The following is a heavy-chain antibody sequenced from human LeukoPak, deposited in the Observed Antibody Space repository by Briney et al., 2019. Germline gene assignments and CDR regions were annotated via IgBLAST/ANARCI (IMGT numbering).Heavy chain of an antibody. V-gene: IGHV3-21*04. D-gene: IGHD2-2*01. CDR2: ISSSSSYI. Sequence: GGSLRLSCAASGFTFSSYSMNWVRQAPGKGLEWVSSISSSSSYIYYADSVKGRFTISRDNAKNSLYLQMNSLRAEDTAVYYCARHPEPGYCSSTSCHESYFDYWGQGTLVTVS. CDR1: GFTFSSYS. CDR3: ARHPEPGYCSSTSCHESYFDY. J-gene: IGHJ4*02.